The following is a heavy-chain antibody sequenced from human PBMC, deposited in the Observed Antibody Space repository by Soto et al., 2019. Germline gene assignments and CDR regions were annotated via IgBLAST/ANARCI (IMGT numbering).Heavy chain of an antibody. CDR1: GDSVSSDSAA. J-gene: IGHJ4*02. CDR2: TYYRSKWYN. CDR3: ARYQSSTRRFDL. V-gene: IGHV6-1*01. D-gene: IGHD6-13*01. Sequence: SQTLSLTCAISGDSVSSDSAAWNWFRQSPSRGLEWLGRTYYRSKWYNDYAVSVKSLITINPDTSKNQFSLQLNSVTPDDTAVYYCARYQSSTRRFDLWGQGTLVTVSS.